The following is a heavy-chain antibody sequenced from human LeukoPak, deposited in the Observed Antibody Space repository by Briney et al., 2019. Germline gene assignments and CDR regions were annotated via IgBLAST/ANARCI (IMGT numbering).Heavy chain of an antibody. CDR1: GYTFTGYY. Sequence: ASVTVSCKASGYTFTGYYMHWVRQAPGQGLEWMGWINPNSGGTNYAQKFQGWVTMCRETSISTAYMELSRLRSDDTAVYYCARGFRGVILNWFDPWGQGTLVTVSS. CDR3: ARGFRGVILNWFDP. CDR2: INPNSGGT. V-gene: IGHV1-2*04. D-gene: IGHD3-10*01. J-gene: IGHJ5*02.